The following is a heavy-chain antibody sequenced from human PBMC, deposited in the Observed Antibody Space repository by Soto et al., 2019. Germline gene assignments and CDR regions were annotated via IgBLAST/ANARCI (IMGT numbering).Heavy chain of an antibody. J-gene: IGHJ3*01. CDR3: AKHADYENDAVDV. CDR1: GFTFRSYG. CDR2: ISYDGSDE. Sequence: QVRLVESGGGVVQPGRSLRLSCAASGFTFRSYGMHWVRQAPGKGLEWVALISYDGSDEYYGDSMQGRFSISRDNSKDTLYLQINSLRVEDTAVYYCAKHADYENDAVDVWGQGTMVTVSS. D-gene: IGHD4-17*01. V-gene: IGHV3-30*18.